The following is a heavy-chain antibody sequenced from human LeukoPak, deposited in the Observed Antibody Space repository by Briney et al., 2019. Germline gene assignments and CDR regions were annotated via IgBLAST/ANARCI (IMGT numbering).Heavy chain of an antibody. J-gene: IGHJ3*01. CDR3: ARHSAHSSTNDAFDL. Sequence: GGSLRLSCAASGFTFSSYGMHWVRQAPGKGLEWVAVIWYDGSNKYYADSVKGRFTISRDNSKNTLYLQMNSLRAEDTAVYYCARHSAHSSTNDAFDLWGQGTLVTVSS. D-gene: IGHD6-13*01. V-gene: IGHV3-33*01. CDR1: GFTFSSYG. CDR2: IWYDGSNK.